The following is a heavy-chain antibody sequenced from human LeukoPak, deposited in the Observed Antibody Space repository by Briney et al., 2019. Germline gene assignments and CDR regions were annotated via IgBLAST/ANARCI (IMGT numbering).Heavy chain of an antibody. J-gene: IGHJ3*02. D-gene: IGHD2-21*01. V-gene: IGHV3-23*01. CDR1: GFTFSNFA. CDR3: AKDASIPNAFDI. Sequence: GGSLRLSCAASGFTFSNFAMSWVRQAPGKGLKWVSSITGSGGNTYYADSVKGRFTISRDDSKNTLYLQMNSLRAEDTAVYYCAKDASIPNAFDIWGQGTMVTVSS. CDR2: ITGSGGNT.